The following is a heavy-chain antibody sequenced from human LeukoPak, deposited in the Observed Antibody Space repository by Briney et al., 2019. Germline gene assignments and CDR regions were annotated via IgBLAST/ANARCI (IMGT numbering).Heavy chain of an antibody. Sequence: GASVKVSCKTSGYTFTIYGISWVRQAPGQGLEWMGLISAYGNTNNAQSLQGRATMTTDTSTSTAYMELRSLRSDDTAVYYCARGIIGYYFDYWGQGTLVTVSS. CDR1: GYTFTIYG. CDR3: ARGIIGYYFDY. V-gene: IGHV1-18*01. J-gene: IGHJ4*02. D-gene: IGHD2-15*01. CDR2: ISAYGNT.